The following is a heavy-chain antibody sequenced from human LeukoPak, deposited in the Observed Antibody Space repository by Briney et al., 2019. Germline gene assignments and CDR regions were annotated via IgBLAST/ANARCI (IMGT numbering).Heavy chain of an antibody. J-gene: IGHJ6*03. CDR3: ARVQSGYNQRYFSYYMDV. D-gene: IGHD5-12*01. V-gene: IGHV3-21*06. Sequence: PGGSLRLSCAASGFTFSSYNMNWVRQAPGKGLEWVSSTTSSSSYIYYADSVKGRFTISRDNAKNSLYLQMDSLRAEDTAVYYCARVQSGYNQRYFSYYMDVWGKGTTVTVSS. CDR2: TTSSSSYI. CDR1: GFTFSSYN.